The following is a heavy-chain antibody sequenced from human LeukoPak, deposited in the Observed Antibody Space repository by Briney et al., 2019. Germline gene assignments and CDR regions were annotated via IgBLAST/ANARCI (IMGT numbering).Heavy chain of an antibody. CDR3: ARNSVNCYDSSGYWNWFDP. CDR2: INPNSGGT. D-gene: IGHD3-22*01. CDR1: GYTFTGYY. V-gene: IGHV1-2*02. Sequence: ASVKVSCKASGYTFTGYYMHWVRQAPGQGLEWMGWINPNSGGTNYAQKFQGRVTMTRDTSISTAYMELSRLRSDDTAVYYCARNSVNCYDSSGYWNWFDPWGQGTLVTVSS. J-gene: IGHJ5*02.